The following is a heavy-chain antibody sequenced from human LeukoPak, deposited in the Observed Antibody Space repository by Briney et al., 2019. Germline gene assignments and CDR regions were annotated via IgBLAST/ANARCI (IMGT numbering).Heavy chain of an antibody. CDR3: AREILVNPQPGAFDI. CDR2: ISYDGSSK. Sequence: PGGSLRLSCAASGFTFSTYAMHWVRQAPGKGLEWVAVISYDGSSKYYADSVKGRFTISRDNAKNSLYLQMNSLRAEDTAVYYCAREILVNPQPGAFDIWGQGTMVTVSS. J-gene: IGHJ3*02. D-gene: IGHD3-22*01. V-gene: IGHV3-30*04. CDR1: GFTFSTYA.